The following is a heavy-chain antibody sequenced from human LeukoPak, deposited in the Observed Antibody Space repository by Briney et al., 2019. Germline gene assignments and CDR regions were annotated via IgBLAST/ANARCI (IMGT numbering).Heavy chain of an antibody. CDR2: ISGSGAFT. J-gene: IGHJ4*02. Sequence: GGSLRLSCAASGFTFSSYAMSWVRQAPGKGLEWVSGISGSGAFTYYADSVKGRFTISRDNSKNTLNLQMNSLRAEDTAVYYCGKEGVITRANFNNWGQGTLVTVSS. D-gene: IGHD4/OR15-4a*01. CDR1: GFTFSSYA. V-gene: IGHV3-23*01. CDR3: GKEGVITRANFNN.